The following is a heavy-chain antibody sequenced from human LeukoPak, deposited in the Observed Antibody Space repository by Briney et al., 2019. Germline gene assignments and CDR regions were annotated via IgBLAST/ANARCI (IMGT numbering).Heavy chain of an antibody. CDR3: ARGWDHDSGGRPTAYVY. CDR1: GGTFRKYA. CDR2: IIPIFGTA. D-gene: IGHD3-22*01. Sequence: SVKVSCKASGGTFRKYAINWVRQAPGPGLEWMGGIIPIFGTANYAQKFQGRVTITADESTSTVYMEMNSLEFEDTAVYYCARGWDHDSGGRPTAYVYWGQGTLVTVSS. J-gene: IGHJ4*02. V-gene: IGHV1-69*01.